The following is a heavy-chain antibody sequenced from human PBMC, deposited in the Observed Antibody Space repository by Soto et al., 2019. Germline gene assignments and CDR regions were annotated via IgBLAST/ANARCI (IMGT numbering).Heavy chain of an antibody. V-gene: IGHV4-34*01. J-gene: IGHJ3*02. CDR1: GGFVTSGSYY. CDR2: MSHSGGT. Sequence: QVQLQQWGAGLLKPSETLSLTCAVYGGFVTSGSYYWSWIRQPPGKGLEWIGEMSHSGGTHFNPSLLSHVTISVDTSKNQFTLKMSSVTAADTALYYCARVARGTATTVVDAFDIWGPGTMVTVSS. D-gene: IGHD1-1*01. CDR3: ARVARGTATTVVDAFDI.